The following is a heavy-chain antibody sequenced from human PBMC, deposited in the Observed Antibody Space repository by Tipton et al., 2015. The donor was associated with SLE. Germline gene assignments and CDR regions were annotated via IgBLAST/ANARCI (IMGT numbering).Heavy chain of an antibody. CDR3: ARYRVCGGDCYYAFDI. D-gene: IGHD2-21*01. V-gene: IGHV4-59*08. J-gene: IGHJ3*02. CDR2: IYYSGGT. Sequence: TLSLTCTVSGGSISSYYWSWIRQPPGKGLEWIGYIYYSGGTNYNPSLKSRVTISVDTPKNQFPLKLSSVTAADTAVYYCARYRVCGGDCYYAFDIWGQGTMVTVSS. CDR1: GGSISSYY.